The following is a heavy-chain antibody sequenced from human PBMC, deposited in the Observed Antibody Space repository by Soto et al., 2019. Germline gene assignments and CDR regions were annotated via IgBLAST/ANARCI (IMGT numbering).Heavy chain of an antibody. CDR2: INHSGST. V-gene: IGHV4-34*01. J-gene: IGHJ6*02. CDR1: GASFSGYY. CDR3: ARASRGIVVVPAAINYYYYGMDV. Sequence: PSETLSLTCAVYGASFSGYYWSWIRQPPGKGLEWIGEINHSGSTNYNPSLKSRVTISVDTSKNQFSLKLSSVTAADTAVYYCARASRGIVVVPAAINYYYYGMDVWGQGTTVTVSS. D-gene: IGHD2-2*02.